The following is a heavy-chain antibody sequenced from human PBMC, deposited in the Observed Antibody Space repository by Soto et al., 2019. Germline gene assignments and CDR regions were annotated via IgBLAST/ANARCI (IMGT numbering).Heavy chain of an antibody. CDR1: GFTFDDYA. V-gene: IGHV3-9*01. CDR2: ISWNSGSI. J-gene: IGHJ6*03. D-gene: IGHD3-3*01. Sequence: TGGSLRLSCAASGFTFDDYAMHWVRQAPGKGLEWVSGISWNSGSIGYADSVKGRFTISRDNAKNSLYLQMNSLRAEDTALYYCAKDDRRGEYDFWSGYYKPASGYYYYMDVWGKGTTVTVSS. CDR3: AKDDRRGEYDFWSGYYKPASGYYYYMDV.